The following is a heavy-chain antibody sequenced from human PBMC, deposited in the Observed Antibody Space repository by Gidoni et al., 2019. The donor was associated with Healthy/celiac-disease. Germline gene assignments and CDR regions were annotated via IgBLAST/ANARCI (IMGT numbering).Heavy chain of an antibody. CDR3: AKDIQGGDYVYYGMDV. Sequence: EVQLVESGGGLVQPGRSLRLSCASSGVSFDYYAMHWVRPAPGKGLEWVSGISWNSGSIGYADSVKGRFTISRDNAKNSLYLQMNSLRAEDTALYYCAKDIQGGDYVYYGMDVWGQGTTVTVSS. V-gene: IGHV3-9*01. CDR2: ISWNSGSI. CDR1: GVSFDYYA. J-gene: IGHJ6*02. D-gene: IGHD4-17*01.